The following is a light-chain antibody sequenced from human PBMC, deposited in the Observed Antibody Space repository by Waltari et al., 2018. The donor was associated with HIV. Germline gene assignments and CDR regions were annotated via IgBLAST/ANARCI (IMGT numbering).Light chain of an antibody. CDR2: NNN. J-gene: IGLJ2*01. Sequence: QSVLTQPPSASGTPGQRVTISCSGSSSNIASNSVNRYQQLPGTAPKLLIYNNNERPSGVPDRFSGSRSGTSASLAISGLQSEDEADYYCAAWDDSLSGRVFGGGTKLTVL. CDR3: AAWDDSLSGRV. CDR1: SSNIASNS. V-gene: IGLV1-44*01.